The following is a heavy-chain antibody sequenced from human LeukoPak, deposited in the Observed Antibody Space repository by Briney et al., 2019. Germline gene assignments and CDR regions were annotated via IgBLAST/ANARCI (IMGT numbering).Heavy chain of an antibody. CDR2: ISGSGGST. Sequence: GGSLRLSCAASRFTFSSYAMSWVRQAPGKGLEWVSAISGSGGSTYYADSVKGRFTISRDNSKNTLYLQMNSLRAEDTAVYYCAKEGGQEGSPYYMDVWGKGTTVTVSS. CDR1: RFTFSSYA. CDR3: AKEGGQEGSPYYMDV. D-gene: IGHD2-15*01. J-gene: IGHJ6*03. V-gene: IGHV3-23*01.